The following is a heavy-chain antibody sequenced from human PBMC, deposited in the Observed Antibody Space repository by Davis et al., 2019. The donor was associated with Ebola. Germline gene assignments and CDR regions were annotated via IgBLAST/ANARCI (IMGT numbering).Heavy chain of an antibody. CDR2: IWSDGANR. J-gene: IGHJ3*02. Sequence: GESLKISCAASGFTFTDYYMSWIRQAPGKGLEWVAVIWSDGANRYYADSVKGRFTISRDKSRNTVYLQMNSLRVEDTAVYYCARGGYYDSSGYSHDAFDIWGQGTMVTVSS. D-gene: IGHD3-22*01. CDR3: ARGGYYDSSGYSHDAFDI. V-gene: IGHV3-33*08. CDR1: GFTFTDYY.